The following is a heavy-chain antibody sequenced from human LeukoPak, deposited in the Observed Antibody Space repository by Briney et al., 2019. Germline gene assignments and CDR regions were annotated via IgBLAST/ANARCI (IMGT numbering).Heavy chain of an antibody. V-gene: IGHV1-8*03. CDR3: ARVAGSIDY. CDR2: MNPNSGYT. Sequence: GASVKVSCKASGYTFTTYDINWVPQATGQGLEWMGWMNPNSGYTGYAQKFQGRVTITRDTSISTAYMELSSLRSEDTAVYYCARVAGSIDYWGQGTLVTVSS. CDR1: GYTFTTYD. D-gene: IGHD6-19*01. J-gene: IGHJ4*02.